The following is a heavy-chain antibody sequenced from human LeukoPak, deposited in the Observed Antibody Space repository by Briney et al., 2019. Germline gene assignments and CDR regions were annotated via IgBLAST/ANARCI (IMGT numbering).Heavy chain of an antibody. J-gene: IGHJ4*02. D-gene: IGHD6-19*01. V-gene: IGHV4-4*07. CDR1: GGSISSYY. Sequence: SETLSLTCTVSGGSISSYYWSWIRQPAGKGLGWIGRIYTSGSTNYNPSLKSRVTMSVDTSKNQFSLKLSSVTAADTAVYYCARQVDGSGPQYYFDYWGQGTLVTVSS. CDR2: IYTSGST. CDR3: ARQVDGSGPQYYFDY.